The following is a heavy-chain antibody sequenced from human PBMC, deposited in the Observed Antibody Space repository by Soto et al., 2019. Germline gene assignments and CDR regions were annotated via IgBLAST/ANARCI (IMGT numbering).Heavy chain of an antibody. CDR2: IIGSGGST. D-gene: IGHD5-18*01. Sequence: GGSLRLSCAASGFTFSSYAMSWVRQAPGKGLEWVSAIIGSGGSTYYADSVKGRFTISRDNSKNTLYLQMNSLRAEDTAVYYCAKGLGTGGYSYGPVRLQVFLYFDYWGQGTLVTVSS. CDR1: GFTFSSYA. J-gene: IGHJ4*02. CDR3: AKGLGTGGYSYGPVRLQVFLYFDY. V-gene: IGHV3-23*01.